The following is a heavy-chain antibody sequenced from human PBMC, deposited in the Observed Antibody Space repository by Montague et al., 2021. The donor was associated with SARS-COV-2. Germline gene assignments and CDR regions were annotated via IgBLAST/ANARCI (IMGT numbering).Heavy chain of an antibody. D-gene: IGHD2-2*01. CDR1: GGSFSNYY. Sequence: SETLSLTCAISGGSFSNYYWSWIRQPPGKGLEWIGEVNQSGTTIYNPSVKSGVTISEDTSKNQFYLRLNSVTAADTAVYYCARGRRTVVVPGAGPAGRAFDIWGQGPMVTVS. V-gene: IGHV4-34*01. CDR2: VNQSGTT. CDR3: ARGRRTVVVPGAGPAGRAFDI. J-gene: IGHJ3*02.